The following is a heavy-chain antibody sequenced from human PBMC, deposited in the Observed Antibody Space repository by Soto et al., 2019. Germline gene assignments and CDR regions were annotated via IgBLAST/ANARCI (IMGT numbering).Heavy chain of an antibody. J-gene: IGHJ4*02. CDR2: IYHSGST. D-gene: IGHD3-22*01. CDR3: ARGGYDSSGYPGY. V-gene: IGHV4-38-2*01. Sequence: SETLSLTCAVSGYSISSGYYWGWIRQPPGKGLEWIGSIYHSGSTYCNPSLKSRVTISVDTSKNQFSLKLSSVTAADTAVYYCARGGYDSSGYPGYWGQGTLVTVSS. CDR1: GYSISSGYY.